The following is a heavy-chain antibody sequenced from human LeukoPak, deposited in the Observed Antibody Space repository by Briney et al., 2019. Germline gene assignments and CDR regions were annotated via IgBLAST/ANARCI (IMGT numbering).Heavy chain of an antibody. D-gene: IGHD6-19*01. CDR3: AKVRWDNSGWYYLDN. CDR2: IRYDGSNK. J-gene: IGHJ4*02. V-gene: IGHV3-30*02. CDR1: GFTFSSYG. Sequence: GGSLRLSCAASGFTFSSYGMHWVRQAPGKGLEWVAFIRYDGSNKYYADSVKGRFTISRDNSKNTLYLQMNSLRAEDTAVYYCAKVRWDNSGWYYLDNWGQGTLVTVSS.